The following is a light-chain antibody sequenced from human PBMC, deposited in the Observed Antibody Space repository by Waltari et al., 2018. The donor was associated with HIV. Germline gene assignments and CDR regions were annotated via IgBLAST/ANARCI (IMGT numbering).Light chain of an antibody. J-gene: IGKJ4*01. V-gene: IGKV1-12*01. CDR3: QQANSFPIT. CDR1: RDINTW. Sequence: DTQLTQSPSSVSASVGDSVSITCRSSRDINTWFAWYQQKPGKAPNLLIYAASRLQRGVPSRFSGSGSGTNFTLTISSLQPEDFATYYCQQANSFPITFGGGTK. CDR2: AAS.